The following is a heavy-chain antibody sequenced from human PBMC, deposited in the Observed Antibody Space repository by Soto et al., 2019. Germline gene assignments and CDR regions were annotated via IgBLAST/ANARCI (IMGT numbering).Heavy chain of an antibody. Sequence: EVQLVESGGGLVQRGGSLRLSCAASGFTFSSHAMSWVRQPPAKGLEWVSASGSSGATYYADSVKGRFIISRDDSKNTLYLQMNSLRVEDTAVYYCAKDPPWTVGPLAMDVWGQGTTVTVSS. D-gene: IGHD1-26*01. J-gene: IGHJ6*02. CDR2: SGSSGAT. V-gene: IGHV3-23*04. CDR3: AKDPPWTVGPLAMDV. CDR1: GFTFSSHA.